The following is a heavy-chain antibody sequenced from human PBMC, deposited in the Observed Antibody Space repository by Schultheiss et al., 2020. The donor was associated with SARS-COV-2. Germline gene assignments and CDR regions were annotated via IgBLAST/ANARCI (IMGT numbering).Heavy chain of an antibody. CDR1: GGTFSSYA. J-gene: IGHJ4*02. CDR2: IIPIFGTA. Sequence: SVKVSCKASGGTFSSYAISWVRQAPGQGLEWMGGIIPIFGTANYAQKFQGRVTITADESTSTAYMELSSLRSEDTAVYYCAKDHDRPLVGSGLWVANWGQGTLVTVSS. D-gene: IGHD1-26*01. CDR3: AKDHDRPLVGSGLWVAN. V-gene: IGHV1-69*13.